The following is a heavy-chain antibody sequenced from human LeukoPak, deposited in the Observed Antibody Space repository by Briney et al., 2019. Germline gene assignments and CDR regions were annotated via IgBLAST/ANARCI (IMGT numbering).Heavy chain of an antibody. CDR3: AQDRSTTWSFDY. D-gene: IGHD6-13*01. V-gene: IGHV3-30*18. CDR1: GFTLSFSG. Sequence: PGGALRLACGASGFTLSFSGMDWVRQAPGKGVEWEAFISDDGSRKYYADSVKGRFTMSRDNSKNTLFLQMNSLRTEDTAVYYCAQDRSTTWSFDYWGQGTLVTVSS. CDR2: ISDDGSRK. J-gene: IGHJ4*02.